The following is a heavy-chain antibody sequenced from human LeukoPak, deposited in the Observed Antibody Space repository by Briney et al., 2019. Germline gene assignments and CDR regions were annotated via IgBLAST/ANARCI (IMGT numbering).Heavy chain of an antibody. D-gene: IGHD2-2*01. Sequence: SQTLSLTCAVSGGSISSGGYSWSWIRQPPGKGLEWIGYIYHSGSTYYNPSLKSRVTISVDRSKNQFSLKLSSVTAADTAVYYCARATRGPFDYWGQGTLVTVFS. J-gene: IGHJ4*02. V-gene: IGHV4-30-2*01. CDR2: IYHSGST. CDR3: ARATRGPFDY. CDR1: GGSISSGGYS.